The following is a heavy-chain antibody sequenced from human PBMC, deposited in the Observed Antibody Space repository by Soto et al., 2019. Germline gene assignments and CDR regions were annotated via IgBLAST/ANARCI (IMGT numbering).Heavy chain of an antibody. J-gene: IGHJ4*02. CDR2: VKDGGST. CDR3: ARGHEVILATH. V-gene: IGHV4-34*01. D-gene: IGHD5-12*01. CDR1: GGSLTGYY. Sequence: QVQLQQWGAGLLKPSETLSLTCTVNGGSLTGYYWSWIRQPPGKGLEWIGEVKDGGSTNYSPSLRGRVSISADTSKNHFSLRLNSVTAADTAVYFCARGHEVILATHWDQGALVTVSS.